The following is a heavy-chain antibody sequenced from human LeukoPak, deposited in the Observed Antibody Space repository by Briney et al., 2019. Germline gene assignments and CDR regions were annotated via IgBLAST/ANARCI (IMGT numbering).Heavy chain of an antibody. V-gene: IGHV1-2*02. J-gene: IGHJ4*02. D-gene: IGHD3-22*01. Sequence: ASVKVSCKASGYTFTGYYMHWARQAPGQGLEWMGWINPNSGGTNYAQKFQGRVTMTRDTSISTAYMELSRLRSDDTAVYYCARTDSSGYYQDYWGQGTLVTVSS. CDR1: GYTFTGYY. CDR3: ARTDSSGYYQDY. CDR2: INPNSGGT.